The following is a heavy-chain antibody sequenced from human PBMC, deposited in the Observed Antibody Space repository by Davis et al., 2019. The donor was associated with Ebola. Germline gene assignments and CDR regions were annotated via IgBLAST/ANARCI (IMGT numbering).Heavy chain of an antibody. J-gene: IGHJ4*02. V-gene: IGHV4-59*08. D-gene: IGHD6-13*01. CDR1: GGYISGYY. CDR2: IYYSGST. Sequence: SETLSLTCTVSGGYISGYYWSWIRQPPGKGLEWIGYIYYSGSTNYNPSLKSRVTISVDTSKTQFSLKLTSVTAADTAVYYCARQLGYSSSHDYWGQGTLVTVSS. CDR3: ARQLGYSSSHDY.